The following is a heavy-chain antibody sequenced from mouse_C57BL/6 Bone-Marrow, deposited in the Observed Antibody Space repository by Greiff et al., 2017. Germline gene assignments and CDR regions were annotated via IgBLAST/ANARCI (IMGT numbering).Heavy chain of an antibody. CDR2: IYPRSGNT. J-gene: IGHJ4*01. Sequence: QVQLQQSGAELARPGASVKLSCKASGYTFTRYGISWVKQRTGQGLEWIGEIYPRSGNTYYNEKFKGKATLTADKSSSTAYMELRSLTSEDSAVYFCALLFYYAMDYWGQGTSVTVSS. CDR3: ALLFYYAMDY. D-gene: IGHD2-10*01. CDR1: GYTFTRYG. V-gene: IGHV1-81*01.